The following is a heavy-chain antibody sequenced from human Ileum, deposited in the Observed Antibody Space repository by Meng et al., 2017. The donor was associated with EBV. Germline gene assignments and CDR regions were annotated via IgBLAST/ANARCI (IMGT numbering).Heavy chain of an antibody. Sequence: QRHQWGARLLWPSANPSITCASDCGSCSCFYWRWIRQTPGKGLEWIGEINHRGGGFSNTSLKSRVTMSIDTSKNQFSLKLNSVTAADTAVYYCASHPGGNSQYYSSGDDYWGQGALVTVSS. V-gene: IGHV4-34*01. CDR1: CGSCSCFY. CDR3: ASHPGGNSQYYSSGDDY. D-gene: IGHD3-22*01. J-gene: IGHJ4*02. CDR2: INHRGGG.